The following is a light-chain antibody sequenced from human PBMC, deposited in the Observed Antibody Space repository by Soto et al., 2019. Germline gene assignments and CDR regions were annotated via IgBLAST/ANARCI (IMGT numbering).Light chain of an antibody. J-gene: IGLJ1*01. Sequence: SALTQPPSVSAAPGQKVTISCSGSSSNIGNNYVSWYQQLPGTAPKLLIYDNNKRPSGIPDRFSGSKSGTSATLGITGLQTGDEADYYCGTWDSSLSAYNYVFGTGTKVTV. CDR3: GTWDSSLSAYNYV. CDR1: SSNIGNNY. CDR2: DNN. V-gene: IGLV1-51*01.